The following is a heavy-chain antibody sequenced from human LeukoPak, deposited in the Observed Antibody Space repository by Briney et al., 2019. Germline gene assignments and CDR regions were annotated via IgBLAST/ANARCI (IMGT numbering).Heavy chain of an antibody. CDR3: VRGGYWTFDS. Sequence: SETLSLTCAVYGGSFRNYWWTWIRQPPGKGLEWIGEIHDSGRTNYNPSLKSRVTISVDTSKNQFSLKLSSVIAADTAEYFCVRGGYWTFDSWGQGILVTVSS. D-gene: IGHD3-22*01. J-gene: IGHJ5*01. V-gene: IGHV4-34*01. CDR2: IHDSGRT. CDR1: GGSFRNYW.